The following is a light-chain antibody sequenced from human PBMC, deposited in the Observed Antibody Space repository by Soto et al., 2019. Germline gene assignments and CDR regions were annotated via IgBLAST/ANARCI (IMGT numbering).Light chain of an antibody. J-gene: IGKJ5*01. CDR3: QLANRCPLT. Sequence: DIEMTQDPSALSKSAGDRITITCRASESIGSRLACYQQKPGEAPKLLIYAASTLHNGVPYRFTGSGSGTDFTLTISSLQPEDFATYYCQLANRCPLTFGQGTRLEIQ. CDR2: AAS. V-gene: IGKV1-12*01. CDR1: ESIGSR.